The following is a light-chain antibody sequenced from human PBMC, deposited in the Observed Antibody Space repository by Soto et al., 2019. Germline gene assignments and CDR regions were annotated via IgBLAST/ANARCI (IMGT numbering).Light chain of an antibody. CDR2: DAS. CDR3: QQRSNWPLT. V-gene: IGKV3-11*01. J-gene: IGKJ3*01. CDR1: QSVGIF. Sequence: EIVLTQSPATLSLSPGERATLSCRASQSVGIFLAWYQQKPGQAPRLLIYDASNRATGIPARFSGGGSGTDFTLTISSLEPEDFAVSYCQQRSNWPLTFGPGTKVDIK.